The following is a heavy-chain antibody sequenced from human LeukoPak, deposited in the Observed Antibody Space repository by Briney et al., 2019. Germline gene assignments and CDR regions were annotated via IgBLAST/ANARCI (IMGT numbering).Heavy chain of an antibody. CDR3: ARASIDYGDYSMVDY. CDR1: GGSISSGGYS. CDR2: IYHSGST. J-gene: IGHJ4*02. Sequence: QSSETLSLTCAVSGGSISSGGYSWSWIRQPPGKGLEWIGYIYHSGSTYYNPSLKSRVTISVDRSKNQFSLKLSSVTAADTAVYYCARASIDYGDYSMVDYWGQGTLVTVSS. V-gene: IGHV4-30-2*01. D-gene: IGHD4-17*01.